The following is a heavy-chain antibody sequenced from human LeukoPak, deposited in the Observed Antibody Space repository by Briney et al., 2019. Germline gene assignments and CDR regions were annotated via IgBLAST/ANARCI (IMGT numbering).Heavy chain of an antibody. CDR3: ARPSVKYDSSGYQPNHFDY. V-gene: IGHV3-21*01. CDR2: ITSSSNYL. Sequence: PGGSLRLSCAASGFTFSTYNMNWVRQAPGKGLEWVSSITSSSNYLYYADSVKGRFTISRDNAKNSLYLQMTSLRAEDTAVYYCARPSVKYDSSGYQPNHFDYWGQGTLVTVSS. D-gene: IGHD3-22*01. CDR1: GFTFSTYN. J-gene: IGHJ4*02.